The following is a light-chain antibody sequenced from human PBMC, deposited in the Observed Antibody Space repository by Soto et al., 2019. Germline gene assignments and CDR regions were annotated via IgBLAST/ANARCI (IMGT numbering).Light chain of an antibody. V-gene: IGKV1-5*01. Sequence: DIQMTQSPSTLSASVGDRVAITCRASQSINNWLAWYQLKPGKAPKLLIYDASTLESGVPSRFSGSGSGTEFTLTIGSLQPDDFATYYCQQYASYSPTFGQGTKVGIK. CDR1: QSINNW. CDR2: DAS. J-gene: IGKJ1*01. CDR3: QQYASYSPT.